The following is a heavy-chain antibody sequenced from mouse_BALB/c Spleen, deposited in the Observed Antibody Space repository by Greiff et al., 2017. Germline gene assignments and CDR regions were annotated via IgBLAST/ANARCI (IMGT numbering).Heavy chain of an antibody. J-gene: IGHJ2*01. V-gene: IGHV5-6-5*01. CDR2: ISSGGST. CDR1: GFTFSSYA. D-gene: IGHD1-1*01. Sequence: EVHLVESGGGLVKPGGSLKLSCAASGFTFSSYAMSWVRQTPEKRLEWVASISSGGSTYYPDSVKGRFTISRDNARNILYLQMSSLRSEDTAMYYCARGGYYYGSTHYFDYWGQGTTLTVSS. CDR3: ARGGYYYGSTHYFDY.